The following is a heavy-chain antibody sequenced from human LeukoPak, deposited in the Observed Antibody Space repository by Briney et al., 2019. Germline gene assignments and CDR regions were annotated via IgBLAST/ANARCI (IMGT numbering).Heavy chain of an antibody. J-gene: IGHJ6*02. V-gene: IGHV1-18*01. Sequence: ASVKVSCKASGYTFSSYGISWVRQAPGQGLEWMGWISAQNGNTNYAQKLQGRVTMTTDTSTSTAYMELRTLRSDDTAVYYCATTYCGGDCYGSASLYYYGMDVWGQGTTVTVSS. CDR3: ATTYCGGDCYGSASLYYYGMDV. D-gene: IGHD2-21*02. CDR2: ISAQNGNT. CDR1: GYTFSSYG.